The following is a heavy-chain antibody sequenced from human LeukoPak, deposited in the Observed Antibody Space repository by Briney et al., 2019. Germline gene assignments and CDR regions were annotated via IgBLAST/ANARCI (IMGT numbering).Heavy chain of an antibody. V-gene: IGHV3-30*02. CDR3: AKDLGDGFALDS. D-gene: IGHD2-21*01. Sequence: GGSLRLSCAASGFTFSNYGMHWVRQAPGKGLEWVAFIRYTGTNKFYADSAKGRFTISRDNSKLYLQMNSLRTEDTAVYSCAKDLGDGFALDSWGQGTLVTVSS. CDR1: GFTFSNYG. J-gene: IGHJ5*01. CDR2: IRYTGTNK.